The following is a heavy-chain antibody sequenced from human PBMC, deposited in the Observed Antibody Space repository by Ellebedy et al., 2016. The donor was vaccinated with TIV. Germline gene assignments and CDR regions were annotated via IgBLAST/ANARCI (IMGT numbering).Heavy chain of an antibody. D-gene: IGHD5-12*01. CDR3: ASHSGYDHDNYYFYGMDV. V-gene: IGHV1-2*04. J-gene: IGHJ6*02. Sequence: ASVKVSCKVSGYTLTELSMHWVRQAPGQGLEWMGWINPNSGGTNYAQKFQGWVTMTRDTSISTAYMELSRLRSDDTAVYYCASHSGYDHDNYYFYGMDVWGQGTTVTVSS. CDR1: GYTLTELS. CDR2: INPNSGGT.